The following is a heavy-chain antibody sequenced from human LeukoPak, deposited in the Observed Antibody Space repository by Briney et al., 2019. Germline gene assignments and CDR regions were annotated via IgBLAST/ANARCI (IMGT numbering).Heavy chain of an antibody. V-gene: IGHV3-23*01. CDR1: GFTFSSYA. CDR2: LRGNGDA. CDR3: AKASWVSTADAVL. J-gene: IGHJ4*02. D-gene: IGHD3-16*01. Sequence: GGSLRLSGVASGFTFSSYAMSWVRETPARGLEWVSSLRGNGDAFYADSVKGRFTLSRDESRNTVYLQLNKLRVEDTAIYYCAKASWVSTADAVLWGQGTVVTVSS.